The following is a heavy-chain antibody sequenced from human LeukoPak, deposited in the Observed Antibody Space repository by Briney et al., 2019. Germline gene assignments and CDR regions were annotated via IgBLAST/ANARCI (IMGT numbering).Heavy chain of an antibody. J-gene: IGHJ4*02. V-gene: IGHV3-30*02. Sequence: GGSLRLSCVASGFTFSSYGMHWVRQAPGKGLEWVAVIRYDGSNKYYADSVKGRFTISRDNSKNTLYLQMNSLRAEDTAVYYCAKRGNFDSSGYYGYYFDYWGQGTLVTVSS. CDR2: IRYDGSNK. D-gene: IGHD3-22*01. CDR3: AKRGNFDSSGYYGYYFDY. CDR1: GFTFSSYG.